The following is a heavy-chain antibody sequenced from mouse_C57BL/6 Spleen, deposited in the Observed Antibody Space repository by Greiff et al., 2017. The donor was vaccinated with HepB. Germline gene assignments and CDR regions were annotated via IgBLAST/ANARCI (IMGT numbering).Heavy chain of an antibody. CDR2: INPSTGGT. CDR1: GYSFTGYY. CDR3: ARSDYYGSSFYYAMDY. Sequence: EVQLQQSGPELVKPGASVKISCKASGYSFTGYYMNWVKQSPEKSLEWIGEINPSTGGTTYNQKFKAKATLTVDKSSSTAYMQLKSLTSEDSAVYYCARSDYYGSSFYYAMDYWGQGTSVTVSS. V-gene: IGHV1-42*01. J-gene: IGHJ4*01. D-gene: IGHD1-1*01.